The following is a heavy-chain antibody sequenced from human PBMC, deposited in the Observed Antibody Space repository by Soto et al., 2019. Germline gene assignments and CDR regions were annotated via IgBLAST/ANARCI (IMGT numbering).Heavy chain of an antibody. Sequence: PGESLKISCKGSGCSFTSYWIGWVRQMPGKGLGWMGIIYPGDSDTRYSPSFQGQVTISADKSISTAYLQWSSLKASDTAMYYCARGDYYDSSGYLYYFDYWGQGTLVTVS. J-gene: IGHJ4*02. D-gene: IGHD3-22*01. CDR1: GCSFTSYW. CDR2: IYPGDSDT. CDR3: ARGDYYDSSGYLYYFDY. V-gene: IGHV5-51*01.